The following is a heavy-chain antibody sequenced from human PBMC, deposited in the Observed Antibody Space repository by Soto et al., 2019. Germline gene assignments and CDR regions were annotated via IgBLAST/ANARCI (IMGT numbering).Heavy chain of an antibody. V-gene: IGHV3-33*08. D-gene: IGHD6-13*01. Sequence: GGSLRLSCVGSGFIFSNNGMHWVRQTPGKGLEWVAFMSYDGSDTFYADSVKGRFTINPDTSKNQFSLQLNSVTPEDTAVYYCARGQLPIAAGPGDFDYWGQGTLVT. CDR2: MSYDGSDT. CDR3: ARGQLPIAAGPGDFDY. J-gene: IGHJ4*02. CDR1: GFIFSNNG.